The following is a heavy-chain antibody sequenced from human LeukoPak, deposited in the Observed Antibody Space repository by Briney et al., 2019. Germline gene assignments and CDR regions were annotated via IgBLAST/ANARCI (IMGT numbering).Heavy chain of an antibody. Sequence: GGSLRLSCAASGFTFSTYAIHWVRQAPGKGLEWVAVIWYDGSEQYYADSVKGRFIISRDNSKSTSDLQMDSLRAEDTAVYYCARGNGHMFGYSDNWGQGTLVTVSS. CDR1: GFTFSTYA. D-gene: IGHD3-3*02. CDR3: ARGNGHMFGYSDN. V-gene: IGHV3-33*01. CDR2: IWYDGSEQ. J-gene: IGHJ4*02.